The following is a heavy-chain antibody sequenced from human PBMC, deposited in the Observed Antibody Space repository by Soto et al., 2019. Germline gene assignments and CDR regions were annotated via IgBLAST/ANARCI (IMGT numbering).Heavy chain of an antibody. CDR2: IWNDGSNK. J-gene: IGHJ6*03. V-gene: IGHV3-33*01. Sequence: GGSLRLSCTASGFTFSTYAMHWVRQAPGKGLGWVAVIWNDGSNKYYADSVKGRFTISRDNSKNTLYLQMNSLRAEDTAVFYCARDHLGGGNYYYMDVWGKGTTVTVSS. CDR1: GFTFSTYA. CDR3: ARDHLGGGNYYYMDV. D-gene: IGHD2-15*01.